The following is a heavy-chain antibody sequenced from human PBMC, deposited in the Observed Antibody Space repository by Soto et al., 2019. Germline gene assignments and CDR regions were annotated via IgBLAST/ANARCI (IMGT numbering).Heavy chain of an antibody. CDR1: GASVRSGSYY. CDR2: IYYSGNT. V-gene: IGHV4-61*01. Sequence: SETLSLTCTVSGASVRSGSYYWNWIRQPPGKGLEWIGFIYYSGNTNYSPSLKSRVTISADTSKNQFSLKLSSVTAADTAVYYCAAQSSGYYFVFDYWGQGTLVTGSS. CDR3: AAQSSGYYFVFDY. D-gene: IGHD3-22*01. J-gene: IGHJ4*02.